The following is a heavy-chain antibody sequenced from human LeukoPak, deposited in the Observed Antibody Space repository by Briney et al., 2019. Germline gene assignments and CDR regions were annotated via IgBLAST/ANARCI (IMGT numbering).Heavy chain of an antibody. D-gene: IGHD3-22*01. V-gene: IGHV1-8*01. CDR3: ARGFRDYYDSSGYYYFDY. J-gene: IGHJ4*02. Sequence: ASVKVSCKASGHTFTSYDINWVRQATGQGLEWMGWMNPNSGNTGYAQKFQGRVTMTRNTSISTAYMELSSLRSEDTAVYYCARGFRDYYDSSGYYYFDYWGQGTLVTVSS. CDR2: MNPNSGNT. CDR1: GHTFTSYD.